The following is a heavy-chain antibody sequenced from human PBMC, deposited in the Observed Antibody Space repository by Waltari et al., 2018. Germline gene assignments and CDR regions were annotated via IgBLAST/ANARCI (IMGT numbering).Heavy chain of an antibody. Sequence: EVQLVESGGGLVQPGGSLSPPCAAPAFISTTPYMSWVRQAPGKGLEWVSVIYSGGRTQYADSVKGRFTISRDFSKNTLFLQMNTLRAEDTAVYYCARGIAVTEHGGVNWGQGTLVIVSS. CDR3: ARGIAVTEHGGVN. V-gene: IGHV3-66*01. D-gene: IGHD6-19*01. CDR2: IYSGGRT. CDR1: AFISTTPY. J-gene: IGHJ4*02.